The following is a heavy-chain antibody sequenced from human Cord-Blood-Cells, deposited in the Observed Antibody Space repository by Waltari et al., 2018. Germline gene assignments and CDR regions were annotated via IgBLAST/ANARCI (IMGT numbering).Heavy chain of an antibody. J-gene: IGHJ4*02. CDR3: ARGRGITGTTDY. Sequence: QVQLVESGGGVVQPGRSLRLSCAASGFTFSSYGMHWVRQAPGKGLEWVAVIWYDGSNKYYADSGKGRFTISRDNSKNTLYLQMNSLRVEDTAVYYCARGRGITGTTDYWGQGTLVTVSS. D-gene: IGHD1-7*01. V-gene: IGHV3-33*01. CDR2: IWYDGSNK. CDR1: GFTFSSYG.